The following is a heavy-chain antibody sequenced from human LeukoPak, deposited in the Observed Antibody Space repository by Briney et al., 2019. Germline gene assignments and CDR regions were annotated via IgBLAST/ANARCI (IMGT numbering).Heavy chain of an antibody. CDR3: AREDTYYYDSSGYNPDY. D-gene: IGHD3-22*01. Sequence: GGSLRLSCASSGFTFSSYSMNWVRQAPGKGLEWVSSISSSSSYIYYADSVKGRFTISRDNAKNSLYLQMNSLRAEDTAVYYCAREDTYYYDSSGYNPDYWGQGTLVTVSS. CDR1: GFTFSSYS. CDR2: ISSSSSYI. V-gene: IGHV3-21*01. J-gene: IGHJ4*02.